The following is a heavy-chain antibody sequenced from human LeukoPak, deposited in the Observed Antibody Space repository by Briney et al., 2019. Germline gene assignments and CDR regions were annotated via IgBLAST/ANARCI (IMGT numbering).Heavy chain of an antibody. Sequence: GGSLRLSCAASGFTFSSCEMNWVRQAPGKGLECVSYISSSGSTIYYADSVKGRFTISRDNAKNSLYLQMNDLRAEDTAVYYCARDPYGSYYFDYWGQGTLVAVSS. D-gene: IGHD3-10*01. V-gene: IGHV3-48*03. CDR1: GFTFSSCE. CDR2: ISSSGSTI. CDR3: ARDPYGSYYFDY. J-gene: IGHJ4*02.